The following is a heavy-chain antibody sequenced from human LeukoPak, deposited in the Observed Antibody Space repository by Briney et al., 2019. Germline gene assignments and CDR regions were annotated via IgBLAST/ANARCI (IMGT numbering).Heavy chain of an antibody. CDR2: IYYSGSS. V-gene: IGHV4-59*12. CDR3: ARGSITVVPAFDI. J-gene: IGHJ3*02. CDR1: GGSISTYS. Sequence: NSSETLSLTCTLSGGSISTYSWSWIRQPPGNGLDWIGYIYYSGSSGYNPSLKSRGTISVDTSKNQFSLKLSSVTAADTAVYYCARGSITVVPAFDIWGQGTMVTVSS. D-gene: IGHD3-3*01.